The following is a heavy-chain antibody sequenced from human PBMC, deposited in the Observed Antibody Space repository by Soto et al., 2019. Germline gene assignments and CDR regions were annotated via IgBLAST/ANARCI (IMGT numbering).Heavy chain of an antibody. J-gene: IGHJ4*02. D-gene: IGHD1-26*01. V-gene: IGHV3-30*18. Sequence: LRLSCAASGFTFSSYGMHWVRQAPGKGLEWVAAISYDGSNKYYADSVKGRFTISRDNSKNTLYVQMNSLRAEDTAVYYCAKDLYSGTSHPDYWGQGTLVTVSS. CDR1: GFTFSSYG. CDR2: ISYDGSNK. CDR3: AKDLYSGTSHPDY.